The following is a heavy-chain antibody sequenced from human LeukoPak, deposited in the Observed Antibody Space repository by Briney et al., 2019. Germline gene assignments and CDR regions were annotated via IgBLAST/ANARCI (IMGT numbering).Heavy chain of an antibody. CDR2: FDPEDGET. Sequence: ASVKVSCKVSGYTLTELSMHWVRQAPGKGLEWMGGFDPEDGETIYAQKFQGRVTMTEDTSTDTAYMELSSLRSEDTAVYYCARPSGYYDSSRFYDAFDIWGQGTMVTVSS. J-gene: IGHJ3*02. CDR1: GYTLTELS. CDR3: ARPSGYYDSSRFYDAFDI. D-gene: IGHD3-22*01. V-gene: IGHV1-24*01.